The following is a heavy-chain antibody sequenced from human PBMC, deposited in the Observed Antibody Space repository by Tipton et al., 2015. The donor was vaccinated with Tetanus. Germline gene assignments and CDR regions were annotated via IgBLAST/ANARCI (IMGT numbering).Heavy chain of an antibody. Sequence: QLVQSGADVKKPGESLKIFCQISGYNFSHYSTGWVRQMSGKRLERVGIIDPRDSQAKYGPSFQGHVILSADKSTSTTFLHWGSLTASDTAIYYCARRLGPYTGDYIWHLDLWGRDTLVAVSS. V-gene: IGHV5-51*01. D-gene: IGHD1-1*01. J-gene: IGHJ2*01. CDR3: ARRLGPYTGDYIWHLDL. CDR1: GYNFSHYS. CDR2: IDPRDSQA.